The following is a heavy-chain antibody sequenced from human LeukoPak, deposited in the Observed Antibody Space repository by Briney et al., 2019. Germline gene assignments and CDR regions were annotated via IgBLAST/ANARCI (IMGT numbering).Heavy chain of an antibody. CDR2: INHSGTT. V-gene: IGHV4-34*01. D-gene: IGHD4-17*01. CDR1: GESFSAHY. Sequence: PSETLSLTCAVYGESFSAHYWSWIRQPPGKGLEWIGEINHSGTTNYSPFLKSRVTISIATSKNQFSLKLNSVTAAGTAVYYCARGGLTVTTSAYYSYGMDVWGQGTTVTVSS. J-gene: IGHJ6*02. CDR3: ARGGLTVTTSAYYSYGMDV.